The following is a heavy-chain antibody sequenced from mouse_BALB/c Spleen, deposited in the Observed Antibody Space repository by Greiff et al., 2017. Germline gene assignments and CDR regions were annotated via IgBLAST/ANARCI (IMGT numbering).Heavy chain of an antibody. CDR2: INPSSGYT. V-gene: IGHV1-4*02. D-gene: IGHD2-14*01. CDR3: AGVRPWFAY. CDR1: GYTFTSYT. Sequence: QVQLQQSAAELARPGASVKMSCKASGYTFTSYTMHWVKQRPGQGLEWIGYINPSSGYTEYNQKFKDKTTLTADKSSSTAYMQLSSLTSEDSAVYYCAGVRPWFAYSGQGTLVTVSA. J-gene: IGHJ3*01.